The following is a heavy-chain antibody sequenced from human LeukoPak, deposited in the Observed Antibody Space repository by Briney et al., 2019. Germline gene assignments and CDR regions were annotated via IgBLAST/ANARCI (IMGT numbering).Heavy chain of an antibody. CDR1: GGSFSGYY. CDR2: INHSGST. D-gene: IGHD3-22*01. J-gene: IGHJ5*02. V-gene: IGHV4-34*01. CDR3: ARRRPGLVRYYDSSGLKFDP. Sequence: SETLSLTCAVYGGSFSGYYWSWIRQPPGKGLEWIGEINHSGSTNYNPSLKSRVTISVDTSKNQFSLKLSSVTAADTAVYYCARRRPGLVRYYDSSGLKFDPWGQGTLVTVSS.